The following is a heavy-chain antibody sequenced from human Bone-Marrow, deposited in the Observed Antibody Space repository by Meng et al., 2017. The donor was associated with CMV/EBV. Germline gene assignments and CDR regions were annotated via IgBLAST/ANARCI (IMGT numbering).Heavy chain of an antibody. D-gene: IGHD3-16*01. Sequence: GESLKISCAASGFTFSSYGMHWVRQAPGKGLEWVAFIRYDGSNKYYADSVKGRFTISRDNSKNTLYLQMNSLRAEDTAVYYCAKDQDYVWGSYSDYCGQGTLVTVSS. CDR2: IRYDGSNK. CDR3: AKDQDYVWGSYSDY. CDR1: GFTFSSYG. J-gene: IGHJ4*02. V-gene: IGHV3-30*02.